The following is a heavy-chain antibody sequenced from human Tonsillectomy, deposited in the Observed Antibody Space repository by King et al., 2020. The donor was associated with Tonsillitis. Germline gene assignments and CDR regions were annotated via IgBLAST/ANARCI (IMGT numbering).Heavy chain of an antibody. CDR2: IYPGDSDT. D-gene: IGHD6-6*01. Sequence: EVQLVESGAEVKKPGESLKISCKGSGYNFTNNWIGWVRQMPGKGLEWMGIIYPGDSDTRYSPSFQGQVTISADKYISTAYLQWSSLEASDTAMYYCATSAYSSYLYFDYWGQGTLVTVSS. J-gene: IGHJ4*02. CDR1: GYNFTNNW. CDR3: ATSAYSSYLYFDY. V-gene: IGHV5-51*01.